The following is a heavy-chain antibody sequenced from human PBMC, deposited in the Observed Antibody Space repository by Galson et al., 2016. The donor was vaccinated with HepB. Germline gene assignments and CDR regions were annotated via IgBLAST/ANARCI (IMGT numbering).Heavy chain of an antibody. CDR1: GYTFTDYD. CDR3: ARNLERTGDCDK. CDR2: MNPNTGNT. J-gene: IGHJ4*02. Sequence: SVKVSCKASGYTFTDYDINWVRQATGQGLEWVGWMNPNTGNTGLPQKFQGRVTLTRNTSRRTAYLELNSLRSEDTAVYYCARNLERTGDCDKWGQGTLVTVSS. D-gene: IGHD3-3*01. V-gene: IGHV1-8*02.